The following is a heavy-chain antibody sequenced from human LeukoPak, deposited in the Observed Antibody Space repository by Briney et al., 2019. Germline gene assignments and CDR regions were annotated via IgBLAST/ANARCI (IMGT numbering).Heavy chain of an antibody. CDR2: INHSGST. V-gene: IGHV4-34*01. D-gene: IGHD6-13*01. Sequence: SETLSLTFNVSGGSMSSYYWSWIHLPPGKGLEWIGEINHSGSTNYNPSLKSRVTISVDTSKNQFSLKLSSVTAADTAVYYCARGPAAGRLYYYYYMDVWGKGTTVTVSS. J-gene: IGHJ6*03. CDR3: ARGPAAGRLYYYYYMDV. CDR1: GGSMSSYY.